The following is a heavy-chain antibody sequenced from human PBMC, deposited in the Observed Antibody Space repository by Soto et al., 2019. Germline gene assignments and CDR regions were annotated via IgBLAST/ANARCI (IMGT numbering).Heavy chain of an antibody. D-gene: IGHD2-15*01. V-gene: IGHV3-23*01. J-gene: IGHJ4*02. CDR3: ARGYCSGDTCYHTDY. CDR1: GFTFSSYV. Sequence: PGGSLRLSCAASGFTFSSYVMRWVRQAPGKGLQWVSSINGSGGSTYYADSVKGRFTISGDNSKNTLYLQMNSLRAEDTAVYFCARGYCSGDTCYHTDYWGQGTLVTVSS. CDR2: INGSGGST.